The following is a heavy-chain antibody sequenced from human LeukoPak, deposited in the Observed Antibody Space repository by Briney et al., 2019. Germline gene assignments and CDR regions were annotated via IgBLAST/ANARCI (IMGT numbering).Heavy chain of an antibody. Sequence: ETLPLTCTVSGGSISSYYWSWVRQAPGKGLEWVSVIYSGGGTYYADSVKGRFSISRDNSKNTLYLQMNSLRAEDTAVYYCARGHGDFDYWGQRVLLSVSS. D-gene: IGHD3-10*01. CDR2: IYSGGGT. CDR3: ARGHGDFDY. CDR1: GGSISSYY. V-gene: IGHV3-66*01. J-gene: IGHJ4*02.